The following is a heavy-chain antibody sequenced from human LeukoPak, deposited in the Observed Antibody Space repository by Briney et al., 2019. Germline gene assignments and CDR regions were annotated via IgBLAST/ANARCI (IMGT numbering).Heavy chain of an antibody. Sequence: GGSLRLSCAASGFTFSNAWMSWVRQAPGKGLEWVSYISSSGSTIYYADSVKGRFTISRDNAKNSLYLQMNSLRAEDTAVYYCARDLLVATSDYWGQGTLVTVSS. CDR2: ISSSGSTI. CDR1: GFTFSNAW. D-gene: IGHD5-12*01. CDR3: ARDLLVATSDY. J-gene: IGHJ4*02. V-gene: IGHV3-11*01.